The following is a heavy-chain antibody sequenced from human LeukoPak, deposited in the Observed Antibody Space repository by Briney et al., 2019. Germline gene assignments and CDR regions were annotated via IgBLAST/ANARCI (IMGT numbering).Heavy chain of an antibody. CDR1: GFTFSDYA. V-gene: IGHV3-30*18. CDR2: ISYDGSNK. Sequence: TGGSLRLSCAASGFTFSDYAMHWVRQAPGKGLEWVAVISYDGSNKYYADSVKGRFTISRDNSKNTLYLQMNSLRAEDTAVYYCAKMQARDGMDVWGQGTTVTVSS. CDR3: AKMQARDGMDV. J-gene: IGHJ6*02.